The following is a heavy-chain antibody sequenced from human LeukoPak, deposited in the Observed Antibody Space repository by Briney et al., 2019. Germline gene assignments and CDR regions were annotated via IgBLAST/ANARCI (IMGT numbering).Heavy chain of an antibody. Sequence: ASVKVSCKASGYTFTSYYMHWVRQAPGQGLAWVGIINPSGGSASYAQKFQGRVTMTRDTSTSTVYMELSSLRSEDTAVYYCARSVGKGLIAATGAWGQGTLVTVSS. D-gene: IGHD6-13*01. V-gene: IGHV1-46*01. CDR1: GYTFTSYY. CDR2: INPSGGSA. CDR3: ARSVGKGLIAATGA. J-gene: IGHJ5*02.